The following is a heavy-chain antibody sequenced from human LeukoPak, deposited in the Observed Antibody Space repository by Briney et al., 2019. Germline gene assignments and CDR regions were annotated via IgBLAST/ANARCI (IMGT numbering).Heavy chain of an antibody. CDR1: GYTFITYA. J-gene: IGHJ4*02. CDR2: ISGYNGYT. D-gene: IGHD4-11*01. CDR3: ARFDYSNYEAYFDY. V-gene: IGHV1-18*01. Sequence: ASVKVSCKASGYTFITYAINWARQAPGQGLEWMGWISGYNGYTKYAQKVQGRVTMTTDTSTSTAFMELRSLRSDDTAVYYCARFDYSNYEAYFDYWGQGTLVTVSS.